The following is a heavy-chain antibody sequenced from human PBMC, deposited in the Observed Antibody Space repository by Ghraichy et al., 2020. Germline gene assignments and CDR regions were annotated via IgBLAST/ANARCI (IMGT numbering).Heavy chain of an antibody. V-gene: IGHV1-18*04. CDR3: ASFCSGGSCYSVNYYYYVMDV. CDR2: ISAYNGNT. D-gene: IGHD2-15*01. J-gene: IGHJ6*02. Sequence: ASVKVSCKASGYTFTSYGISWVRQAPGQGLEWMGWISAYNGNTNYAQKLQGRVTMTTDTSTSTAYMELRSLRSDDTAVYYCASFCSGGSCYSVNYYYYVMDVWGQGTTVTVSS. CDR1: GYTFTSYG.